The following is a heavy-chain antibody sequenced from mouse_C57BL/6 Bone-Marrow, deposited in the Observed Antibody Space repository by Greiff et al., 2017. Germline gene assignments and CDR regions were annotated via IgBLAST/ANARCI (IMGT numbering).Heavy chain of an antibody. CDR2: IDPSDSYT. J-gene: IGHJ4*01. Sequence: VQLQQPGAELVMPGASVKLSCKASGYTFTSYWMHWVKQRPGQGLEWIGEIDPSDSYTNYNQKFKGKSTLTVDKSSSTAYMQLSSLTSEDSAVYYCARRAYYSNFYYAMDYWGQGTSVTVSS. D-gene: IGHD2-5*01. CDR3: ARRAYYSNFYYAMDY. CDR1: GYTFTSYW. V-gene: IGHV1-69*01.